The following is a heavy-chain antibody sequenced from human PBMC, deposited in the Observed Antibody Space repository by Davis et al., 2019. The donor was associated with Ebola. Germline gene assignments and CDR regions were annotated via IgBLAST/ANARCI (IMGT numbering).Heavy chain of an antibody. V-gene: IGHV3-73*01. CDR3: SSTLGTLDY. Sequence: PGGSLRLSCAASGFTFSGSAMHWVRQASGKGLEWVGRIRSKANSYATAYAASVKGRFTISRDDSKNMAYLQMNSLKSEDTAVYYRSSTLGTLDYWGQGTLVTVSS. D-gene: IGHD7-27*01. CDR2: IRSKANSYAT. J-gene: IGHJ4*02. CDR1: GFTFSGSA.